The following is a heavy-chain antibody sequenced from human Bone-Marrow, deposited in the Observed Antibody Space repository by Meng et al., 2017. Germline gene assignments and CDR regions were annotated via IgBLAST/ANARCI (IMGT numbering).Heavy chain of an antibody. Sequence: SVTLSLTCAVYGGSFSGYYWSWIRQPPGKGLEWIGEINHSGSTNYNPSLKSRVTISVDTSKNQFSLKLSSVTAADTAVYYCARRVCSSTSCYGGYFDYWGQGTLVTVSS. CDR3: ARRVCSSTSCYGGYFDY. CDR2: INHSGST. V-gene: IGHV4-34*01. D-gene: IGHD2-2*01. J-gene: IGHJ4*02. CDR1: GGSFSGYY.